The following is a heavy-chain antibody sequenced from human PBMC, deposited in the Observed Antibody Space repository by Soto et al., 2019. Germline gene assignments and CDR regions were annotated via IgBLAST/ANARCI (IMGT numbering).Heavy chain of an antibody. CDR1: GGSISSGGYS. CDR3: ARFLMPPYDGMDV. J-gene: IGHJ6*02. D-gene: IGHD2-2*01. Sequence: QLQLQESGSGLVKPSQTLSLTCAVSGGSISSGGYSWSWIRQPPGKGLEWIGYIYHSGSTYYNPSRQSLLTKSVARSNNQFSLKLSSVTAADTAVYYCARFLMPPYDGMDVWGQGTTVTVSS. CDR2: IYHSGST. V-gene: IGHV4-30-2*01.